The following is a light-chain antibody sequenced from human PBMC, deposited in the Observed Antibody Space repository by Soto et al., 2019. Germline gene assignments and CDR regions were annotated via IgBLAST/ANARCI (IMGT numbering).Light chain of an antibody. CDR1: QTINNW. CDR2: KTS. V-gene: IGKV1-5*03. J-gene: IGKJ1*01. CDR3: QQYNTYPWT. Sequence: DVQMTQSPSTLSASVGDRVTITCRASQTINNWLAWYQQRPGKAPTFLIYKTSTLEPGVPSRFSGSGSGTESTLTSNSLQPEDFAIYHCQQYNTYPWTFGQGTTVEI.